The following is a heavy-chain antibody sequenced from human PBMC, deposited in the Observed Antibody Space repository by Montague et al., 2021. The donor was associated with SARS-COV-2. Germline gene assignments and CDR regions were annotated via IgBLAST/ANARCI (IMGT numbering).Heavy chain of an antibody. J-gene: IGHJ4*02. V-gene: IGHV4-59*08. Sequence: SETLSLTCTVSGGSLSRYIWRRIGRPPAEGLEWVGYISDRGRTKYNPSLQSRVTIAADTTRNQFSLKLLSVTAADTAFYYCARVDSSGPGEYWGQGILVSVSS. D-gene: IGHD3-22*01. CDR1: GGSLSRYI. CDR3: ARVDSSGPGEY. CDR2: ISDRGRT.